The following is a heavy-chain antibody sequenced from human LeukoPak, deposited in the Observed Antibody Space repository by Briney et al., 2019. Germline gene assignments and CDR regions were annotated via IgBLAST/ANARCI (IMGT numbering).Heavy chain of an antibody. Sequence: GASVKVSCKASGYTFTSYDINWVRQASGQGLEWMGWMNPNSDNTNYAQKFQGRVTMTRNTSISTAYMELSSLRSEDTAVYYCARGLLSAALGSYWGQGTLVTVSS. CDR1: GYTFTSYD. D-gene: IGHD7-27*01. J-gene: IGHJ4*02. CDR2: MNPNSDNT. V-gene: IGHV1-8*01. CDR3: ARGLLSAALGSY.